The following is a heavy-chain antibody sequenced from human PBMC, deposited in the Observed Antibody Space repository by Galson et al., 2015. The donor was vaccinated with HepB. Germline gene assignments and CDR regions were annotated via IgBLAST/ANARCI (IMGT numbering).Heavy chain of an antibody. J-gene: IGHJ2*01. V-gene: IGHV4-61*01. D-gene: IGHD3-16*01. CDR3: ARHLGRDWYFDL. CDR2: VTFVGVS. Sequence: QVQLLESGPGLVKPSETLSLTCHVSGDSVTSSHSYWTWIRHSPGKGLEWLGYVTFVGVSYSSPSHESRLTISSDTSKNQISFTLTSVTAADTATYFCARHLGRDWYFDLWGRGTLVTVSS. CDR1: GDSVTSSHSY.